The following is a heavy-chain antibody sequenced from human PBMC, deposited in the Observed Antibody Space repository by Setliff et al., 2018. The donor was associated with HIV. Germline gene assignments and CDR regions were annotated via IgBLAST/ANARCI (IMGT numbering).Heavy chain of an antibody. Sequence: SQTLSLTCTVSGGSISSSSSYWGWIRQSPGKGLEWIGYIYYSGSTNYNPSLKRRVTISLDTSKNQFSLNLSSVSAADTALYYCARENRYREGEHGFDIWGQGTMVTVSS. CDR2: IYYSGST. D-gene: IGHD3-16*02. CDR1: GGSISSSSSY. CDR3: ARENRYREGEHGFDI. V-gene: IGHV4-61*05. J-gene: IGHJ3*02.